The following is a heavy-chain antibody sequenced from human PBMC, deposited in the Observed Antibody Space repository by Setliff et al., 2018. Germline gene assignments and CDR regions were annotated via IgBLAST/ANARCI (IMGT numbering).Heavy chain of an antibody. CDR2: IFHSGTT. J-gene: IGHJ4*02. CDR3: ARSLGAGSYYNSRPFYSDY. CDR1: GGSISSGNYY. V-gene: IGHV4-39*01. Sequence: PSETLSLTCILSGGSISSGNYYWGLIRQPPGNGLEWFGRIFHSGTTYYNPSLKSRITIAVDTSKNQFSLKLTSVTAADTAVYFCARSLGAGSYYNSRPFYSDYWGKGTLVTVSS. D-gene: IGHD3-10*01.